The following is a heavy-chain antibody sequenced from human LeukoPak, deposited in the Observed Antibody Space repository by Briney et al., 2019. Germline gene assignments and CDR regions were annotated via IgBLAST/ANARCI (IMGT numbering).Heavy chain of an antibody. CDR2: IYYSGST. J-gene: IGHJ3*02. V-gene: IGHV4-39*01. CDR3: ARRNKRWLQFSLGAFDI. CDR1: GGSISSSSYY. D-gene: IGHD5-24*01. Sequence: SETLSLTCTVSGGSISSSSYYWGWIRQPPGKGLEWIGSIYYSGSTYYNPSLKSRVTISVDTSKNQFSLKLSSVTAADTAVYYCARRNKRWLQFSLGAFDIWGQGTMVTVSS.